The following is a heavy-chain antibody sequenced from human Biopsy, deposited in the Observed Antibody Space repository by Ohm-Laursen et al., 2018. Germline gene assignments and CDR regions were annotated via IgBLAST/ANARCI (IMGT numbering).Heavy chain of an antibody. CDR3: AGTRSSGVVPQTPRLFDY. Sequence: GASVKVSCKASGGGFKSYSLSWVRQAPGQGLEWLGGIIPIYRTAKSAQRLQGRLTITRDTSTDTTFMDLSSLRAEVTTVYYYAGTRSSGVVPQTPRLFDYWGPGTLVTVSS. CDR2: IIPIYRTA. V-gene: IGHV1-69*05. D-gene: IGHD6-25*01. CDR1: GGGFKSYS. J-gene: IGHJ4*02.